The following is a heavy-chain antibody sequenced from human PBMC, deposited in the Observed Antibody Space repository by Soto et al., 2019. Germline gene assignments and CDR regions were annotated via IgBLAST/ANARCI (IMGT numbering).Heavy chain of an antibody. CDR3: AADRANYGSGSYYPT. D-gene: IGHD3-10*01. J-gene: IGHJ5*02. CDR2: IVVGSGNT. Sequence: ASVKVSCKAPGFTFTSSAVQWVRQARGQRLEWIGWIVVGSGNTNYAQKFQERVTITRDMSTSTAYMELSSLRSEDTAVYYCAADRANYGSGSYYPTWGQGTLVTVSS. V-gene: IGHV1-58*01. CDR1: GFTFTSSA.